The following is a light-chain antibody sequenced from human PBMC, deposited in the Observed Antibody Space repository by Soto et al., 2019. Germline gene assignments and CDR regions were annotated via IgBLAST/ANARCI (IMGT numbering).Light chain of an antibody. V-gene: IGLV2-14*01. CDR1: SSDIGAYNY. CDR3: SSYTTGTPYV. CDR2: EVT. J-gene: IGLJ1*01. Sequence: SVLTQPASVSGSRGQSITISCTGTSSDIGAYNYVSWYQQHPGKAPKLMIYEVTNRPSGVSNRFSGSKSGNTASLTISGLQAEDEADYYCSSYTTGTPYVFGTGTKVTVL.